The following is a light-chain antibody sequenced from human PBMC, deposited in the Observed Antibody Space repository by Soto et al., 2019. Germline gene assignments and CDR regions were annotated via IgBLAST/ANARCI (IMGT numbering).Light chain of an antibody. CDR2: GAS. CDR3: QHYVERSPIT. V-gene: IGKV3-20*01. CDR1: QSVSSRS. J-gene: IGKJ5*01. Sequence: EIVMTQSSGTLSLSPGERATLSCRASQSVSSRSAWYQQKPGHPPSLLVSGASSRATGIPDSFSGSGSGTDFTLTISRLEHEDFALYYCQHYVERSPITFGQGTRLEIK.